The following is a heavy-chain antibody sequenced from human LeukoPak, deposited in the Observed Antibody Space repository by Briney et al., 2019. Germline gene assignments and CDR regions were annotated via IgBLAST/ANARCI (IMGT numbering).Heavy chain of an antibody. CDR2: INHSGST. Sequence: PSETLSLTCAVYGGSFSGYYWSWIRQPPGKGLEWIGEINHSGSTNYNPSLKSRVTISVDTSKNQFSLKLSSVTAADTAVYYCARHVVTMVRGVIITQYYYYYMDVWGKGTTVTISS. D-gene: IGHD3-10*01. CDR1: GGSFSGYY. V-gene: IGHV4-34*01. J-gene: IGHJ6*03. CDR3: ARHVVTMVRGVIITQYYYYYMDV.